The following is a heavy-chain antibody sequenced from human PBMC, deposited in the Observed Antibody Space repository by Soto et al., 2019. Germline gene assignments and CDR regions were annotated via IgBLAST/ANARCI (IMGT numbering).Heavy chain of an antibody. Sequence: KAVEWLALIDWDDDKYYSTSLKTRLTISKDTSKNQVVLTMTNMDPVDTAVYYCTTTGNYYGSGSYYNGLDDYYGMDVWGQGTTVTVSS. J-gene: IGHJ6*02. V-gene: IGHV2-70*02. CDR2: IDWDDDK. CDR3: TTTGNYYGSGSYYNGLDDYYGMDV. D-gene: IGHD3-10*01.